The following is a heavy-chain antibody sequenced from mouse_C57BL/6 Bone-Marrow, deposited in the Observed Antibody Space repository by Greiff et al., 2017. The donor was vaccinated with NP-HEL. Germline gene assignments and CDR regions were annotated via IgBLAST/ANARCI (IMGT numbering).Heavy chain of an antibody. Sequence: QVQLQQSGPELVKPGASVKLSCKASGYTFASYDINWVKQRPGQGLEWIGWIYPSDGSTKYNEKFKGKATLTVDQSSSTAYMELHSLTSAVSAGYCCASGKDYWGQGTTVTVSS. CDR3: ASGKDY. CDR2: IYPSDGST. CDR1: GYTFASYD. J-gene: IGHJ2*01. D-gene: IGHD4-1*01. V-gene: IGHV1-85*01.